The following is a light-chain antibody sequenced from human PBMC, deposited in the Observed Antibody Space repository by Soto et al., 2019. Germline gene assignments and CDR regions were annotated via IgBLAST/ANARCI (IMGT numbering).Light chain of an antibody. Sequence: QSALTQPPSVSLSPGHSITMSCTGSGRDIGAYDYVSWYQQHPGKAPKLIIYGVKNRPSGVSNRFSASKSAFTASLTISGLQTEDEADYYCSSYTTSYFYVFGPGTKVTVL. CDR1: GRDIGAYDY. CDR3: SSYTTSYFYV. V-gene: IGLV2-14*01. J-gene: IGLJ1*01. CDR2: GVK.